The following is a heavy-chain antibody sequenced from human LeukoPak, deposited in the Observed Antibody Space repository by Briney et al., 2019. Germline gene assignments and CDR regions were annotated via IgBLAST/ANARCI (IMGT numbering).Heavy chain of an antibody. J-gene: IGHJ4*02. Sequence: VASVKVSCKVSGYTLTELSMHWVRQAPGKGLEWMRGFDPEDGETIYAQKFQGRVTMTEDTSTDTAYMELSSLRSEDTAVYYCATGRRSRASGWYYFDYWGQGTLVTVSS. CDR1: GYTLTELS. CDR2: FDPEDGET. D-gene: IGHD6-19*01. CDR3: ATGRRSRASGWYYFDY. V-gene: IGHV1-24*01.